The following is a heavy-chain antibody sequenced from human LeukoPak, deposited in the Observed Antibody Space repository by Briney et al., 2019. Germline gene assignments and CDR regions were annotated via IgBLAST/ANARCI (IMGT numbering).Heavy chain of an antibody. CDR2: IHTDGSST. V-gene: IGHV3-74*01. J-gene: IGHJ4*02. CDR1: GFTFSSYW. D-gene: IGHD3-10*01. Sequence: PGGSLRLSCAASGFTFSSYWMHWVRQGRKGLVWVSRIHTDGSSTTYADSVKGRLTISRDNAKNSVYLQMNSLRAEDTAVYYCARRHHFGFLDSWGQGTLVTVSS. CDR3: ARRHHFGFLDS.